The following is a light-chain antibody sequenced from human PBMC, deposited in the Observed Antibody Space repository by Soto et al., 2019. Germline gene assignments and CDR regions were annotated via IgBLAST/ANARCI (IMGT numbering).Light chain of an antibody. V-gene: IGKV2-28*01. CDR3: MQALQTPLT. Sequence: IAMEHSPLSLPVTPGEPASISCRSSQSLLHSNGYNYLDWYLQKPGQSPQLLIYLGSNRASGVPDRFSGSGSGTDVTLKISRVEAEDVGVYYCMQALQTPLTFGGGTKVEIK. CDR2: LGS. CDR1: QSLLHSNGYNY. J-gene: IGKJ4*01.